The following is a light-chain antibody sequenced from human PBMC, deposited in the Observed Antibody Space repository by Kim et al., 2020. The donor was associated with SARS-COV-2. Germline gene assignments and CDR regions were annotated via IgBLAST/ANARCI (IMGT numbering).Light chain of an antibody. V-gene: IGLV2-14*03. Sequence: QSALTQPASVSGSPGQSITISCTGTTTDVGNYNFVSWYQHHPGEAPKVLIYDVTKRPSGVSNRFFGSKSGNTASLTISGLQTEDEADYYYCSYASGSTLIFGGGTQLNVL. CDR1: TTDVGNYNF. CDR3: CSYASGSTLI. CDR2: DVT. J-gene: IGLJ2*01.